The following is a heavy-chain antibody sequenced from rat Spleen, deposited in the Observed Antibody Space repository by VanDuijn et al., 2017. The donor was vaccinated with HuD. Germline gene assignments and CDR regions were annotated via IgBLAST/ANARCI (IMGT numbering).Heavy chain of an antibody. Sequence: EVQLVESGGGLVQPGRSLKLSCAASGFTFSNYGMAWVRQAPTKGLEWVATISYDGSSTYYRDSVKGRFTISRDNAKSTLYLQMDSLRSEDTATYYCARQWEADFDYWGQGVMVTVSS. CDR3: ARQWEADFDY. CDR2: ISYDGSST. J-gene: IGHJ2*01. CDR1: GFTFSNYG. D-gene: IGHD5-1*01. V-gene: IGHV5-29*01.